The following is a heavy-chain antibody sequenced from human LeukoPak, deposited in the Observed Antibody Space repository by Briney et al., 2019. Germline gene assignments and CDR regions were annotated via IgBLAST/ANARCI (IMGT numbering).Heavy chain of an antibody. D-gene: IGHD3-10*01. CDR1: GDSVSSNSAA. CDR2: TYYRSKWYN. Sequence: SQTLSLTCALSGDSVSSNSAAWNWIRQSPSRGLEWLGRTYYRSKWYNDYAVSVKSRITINPDTSKNQFSLQLNSVTPEDAAVYYCARGAGLWFGEFYWYFDLWGRGTLVTVSS. CDR3: ARGAGLWFGEFYWYFDL. J-gene: IGHJ2*01. V-gene: IGHV6-1*01.